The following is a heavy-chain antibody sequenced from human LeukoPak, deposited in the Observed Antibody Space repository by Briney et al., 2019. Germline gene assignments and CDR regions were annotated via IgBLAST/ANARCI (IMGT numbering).Heavy chain of an antibody. D-gene: IGHD5-18*01. CDR1: GFTFSSYA. CDR3: ARDRVGTAMGLGNYYYGMDV. Sequence: GGSLRLSCAASGFTFSSYAMGWVRQAPGKGLEWVSAISASGGSTYYADSVKGRFTISRDNSKNTLYLQMSSLRAEDTAVYYCARDRVGTAMGLGNYYYGMDVWGQGTTVTVSS. CDR2: ISASGGST. V-gene: IGHV3-23*01. J-gene: IGHJ6*02.